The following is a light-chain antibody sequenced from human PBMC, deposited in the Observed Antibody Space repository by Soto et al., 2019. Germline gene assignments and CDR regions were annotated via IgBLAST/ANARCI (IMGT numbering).Light chain of an antibody. Sequence: QSALTQPASVSGSPGQSITISCTGTSSDVGGYNYVSWYQQHPGKAPKLMIYEVSNRPSGVSNRFSGSKSGNTASLTISGLQDEDEADYYCSSYTSSSTDVFGPGTKVTVL. J-gene: IGLJ1*01. CDR2: EVS. CDR1: SSDVGGYNY. V-gene: IGLV2-14*01. CDR3: SSYTSSSTDV.